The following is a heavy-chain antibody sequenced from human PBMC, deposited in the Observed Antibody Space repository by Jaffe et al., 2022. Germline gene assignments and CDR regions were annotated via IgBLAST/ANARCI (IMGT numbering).Heavy chain of an antibody. Sequence: EVQLLESGGALAQPGGSLTLSCAASGFTFNTYAMNWVRQAPGKGLEWVSGISGSSTSTHYADSVKGRFTISRDNSKNTLYLQMNSLRAEDTAVYYCARDGGNWGSRSDYWGQGTLVTVSS. CDR2: ISGSSTST. V-gene: IGHV3-23*01. CDR3: ARDGGNWGSRSDY. D-gene: IGHD7-27*01. CDR1: GFTFNTYA. J-gene: IGHJ4*02.